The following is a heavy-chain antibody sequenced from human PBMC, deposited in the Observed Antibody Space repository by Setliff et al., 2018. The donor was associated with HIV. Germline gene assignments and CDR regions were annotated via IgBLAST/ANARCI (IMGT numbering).Heavy chain of an antibody. CDR3: ARGLTSRRGNWFDP. V-gene: IGHV4-39*07. CDR1: GGSISSSSYY. Sequence: PSETLSLTCTVSGGSISSSSYYWGWIRQPPGKGLEWIGSIYYSGRTYYNPSLRSRVIMSVDTSQNLFSLILTSVTAADTAVYYCARGLTSRRGNWFDPWGQGTLVTVSS. D-gene: IGHD3-10*01. J-gene: IGHJ5*02. CDR2: IYYSGRT.